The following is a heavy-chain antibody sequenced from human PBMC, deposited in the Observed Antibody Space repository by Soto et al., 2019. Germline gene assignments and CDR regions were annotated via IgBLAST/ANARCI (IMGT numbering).Heavy chain of an antibody. J-gene: IGHJ6*03. CDR1: GGSISGHY. Sequence: SETLSLTCTVSGGSISGHYWSWIRQPPGKGLEWVGYISYTGSTNYNPSLKSRATISADTSKNLFSLRLSSVTAADTAIYYCARDPDWKNRYYMDVWGKGTTVTVSS. V-gene: IGHV4-59*11. CDR2: ISYTGST. CDR3: ARDPDWKNRYYMDV. D-gene: IGHD1-1*01.